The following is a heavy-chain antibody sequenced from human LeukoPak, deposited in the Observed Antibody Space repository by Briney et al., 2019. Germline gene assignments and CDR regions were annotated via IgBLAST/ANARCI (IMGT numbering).Heavy chain of an antibody. CDR3: ARESVVTAIPQTLPDY. V-gene: IGHV1-2*02. CDR2: INPNSGGT. J-gene: IGHJ4*02. D-gene: IGHD2-21*02. Sequence: ASVKVSCKASGYTFTGYYMHWVRQAPGQGLEWMGWINPNSGGTNYAQKFQGRVTMTRDTSISTAYMELSSLRSEDTALYYCARESVVTAIPQTLPDYWGQGTLVTVSS. CDR1: GYTFTGYY.